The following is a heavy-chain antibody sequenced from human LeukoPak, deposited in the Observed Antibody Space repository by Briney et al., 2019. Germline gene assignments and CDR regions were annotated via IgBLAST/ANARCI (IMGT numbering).Heavy chain of an antibody. CDR1: GFTFDDYG. Sequence: PGGSLRLSCAASGFTFDDYGMSWVRQAPGKGLMWVARLNNDGTITSYADSVKGRFTISRDNAKNTVYLQMNSLRVEDTAMYFCASVRLPGDAFDIWGQGTRVTVSS. J-gene: IGHJ3*02. CDR3: ASVRLPGDAFDI. CDR2: LNNDGTIT. V-gene: IGHV3-74*01.